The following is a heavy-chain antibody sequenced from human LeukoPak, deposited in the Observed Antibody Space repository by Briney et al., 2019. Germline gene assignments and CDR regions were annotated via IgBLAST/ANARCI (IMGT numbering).Heavy chain of an antibody. CDR2: ISMSGNNM. CDR3: ARVRYCSSTSCSQQDY. CDR1: GFTFSSYS. Sequence: GGSLRLSCAASGFTFSSYSMNWVRQAPGKGLEWVSSISMSGNNMFYADSMQGRFTISRDNAKNSLYLQMNSLRAEDTAVYYCARVRYCSSTSCSQQDYWGQGTLVTVSS. V-gene: IGHV3-21*01. J-gene: IGHJ4*02. D-gene: IGHD2-2*01.